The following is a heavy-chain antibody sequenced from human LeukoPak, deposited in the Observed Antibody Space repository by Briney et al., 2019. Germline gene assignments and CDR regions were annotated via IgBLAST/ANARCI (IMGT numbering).Heavy chain of an antibody. V-gene: IGHV3-74*01. CDR3: ARDGYYYDSSDYYYFDY. D-gene: IGHD3-22*01. J-gene: IGHJ4*02. CDR1: GFTFGSYW. Sequence: GGSLRLSCAASGFTFGSYWMHWVRQAPGKGLVWVSRINSDGSSTSYADSVKGRFTISRDNAKNSLYLQMNSLRAEDTAVYYCARDGYYYDSSDYYYFDYWGQGTLVTVSS. CDR2: INSDGSST.